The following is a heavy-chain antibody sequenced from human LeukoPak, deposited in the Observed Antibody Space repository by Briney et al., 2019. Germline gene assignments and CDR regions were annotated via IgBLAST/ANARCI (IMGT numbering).Heavy chain of an antibody. CDR2: IWSDGNNR. D-gene: IGHD2-8*02. CDR1: EFTFRNYG. CDR3: AKDPGASVSGFHMDV. Sequence: GGSLRLSCAASEFTFRNYGMHWARQATGKGLEWVSFIWSDGNNRFYADSMKGRFTISRDNSKNMLYLQMDSLRREDTAVYYCAKDPGASVSGFHMDVWGKGTTVIVSS. J-gene: IGHJ6*03. V-gene: IGHV3-30*02.